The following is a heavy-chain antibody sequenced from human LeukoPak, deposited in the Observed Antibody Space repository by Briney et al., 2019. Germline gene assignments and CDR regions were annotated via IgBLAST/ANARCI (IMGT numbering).Heavy chain of an antibody. D-gene: IGHD2-15*01. V-gene: IGHV4-34*01. CDR3: ARAAPASPYDAFDI. J-gene: IGHJ3*02. CDR2: INRSGST. Sequence: SETLSLACAVYGGSFSGYYWSWIRQPPGKGLEWIGEINRSGSTNYNPSLKSRVTISVDTSKNQFSLKLGSVTAADTAVYYCARAAPASPYDAFDIWGQGTMVTVSS. CDR1: GGSFSGYY.